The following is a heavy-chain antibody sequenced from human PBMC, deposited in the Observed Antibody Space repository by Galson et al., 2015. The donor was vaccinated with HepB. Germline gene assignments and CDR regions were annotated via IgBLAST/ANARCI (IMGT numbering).Heavy chain of an antibody. CDR3: ARTRRGEGYFDY. V-gene: IGHV3-30-3*01. D-gene: IGHD2-15*01. J-gene: IGHJ4*02. CDR2: ISYDGSNK. Sequence: SLRLSCAASGFTFSSYAMHWVRQAPGKGLEWVAVISYDGSNKYYADSVKGRFTISRDNSKNTLYLQMNSLRAEDTAVYYCARTRRGEGYFDYWGQGTLVTVSS. CDR1: GFTFSSYA.